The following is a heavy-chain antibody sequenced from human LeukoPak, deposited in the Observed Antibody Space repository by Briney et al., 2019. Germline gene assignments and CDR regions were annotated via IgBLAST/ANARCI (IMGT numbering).Heavy chain of an antibody. CDR3: TKDTALDY. J-gene: IGHJ4*02. V-gene: IGHV4-39*02. CDR2: IYYSGST. D-gene: IGHD5-18*01. CDR1: GGSISSSSYF. Sequence: SETLSLTCTVSGGSISSSSYFWGWIRQPPGKGLEWIGNIYYSGSTHYNPSLKSRVTISVDTSKNQFSLKPSSVTAADTAVYFCTKDTALDYWGQGTLVTVSS.